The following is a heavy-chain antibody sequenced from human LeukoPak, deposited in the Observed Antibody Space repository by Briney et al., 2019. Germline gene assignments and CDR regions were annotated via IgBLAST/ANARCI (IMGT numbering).Heavy chain of an antibody. CDR1: GFTFSAYW. V-gene: IGHV3-7*01. CDR3: TRGRGSTAR. J-gene: IGHJ4*02. D-gene: IGHD1-26*01. CDR2: IIEGGDVK. Sequence: GGSLRLSCAASGFTFSAYWMTWVRQAPGKGLAWVANIIEGGDVKYYVDSVKGRFTISRDNTKNSLYLQMTSLRADDTAIYFCTRGRGSTARWGQGTLVTVSS.